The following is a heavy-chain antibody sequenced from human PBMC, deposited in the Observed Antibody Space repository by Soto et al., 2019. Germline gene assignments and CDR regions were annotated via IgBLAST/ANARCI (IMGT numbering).Heavy chain of an antibody. CDR1: GFTFSSYG. D-gene: IGHD2-8*01. CDR3: SPGGGVELRFDP. Sequence: GGSLRLSCAASGFTFSSYGMHWVRQAPGKGLEWVAVISYDGSNKYYADSVKGRFTISRDNSKNTLYLQMNSLRAEDTAVYYCSPGGGVELRFDPWGQGTLVTVSS. CDR2: ISYDGSNK. J-gene: IGHJ5*02. V-gene: IGHV3-30*03.